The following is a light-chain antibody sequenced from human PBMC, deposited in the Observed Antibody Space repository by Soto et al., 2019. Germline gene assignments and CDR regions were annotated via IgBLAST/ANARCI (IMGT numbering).Light chain of an antibody. CDR3: QQYDSSPLT. CDR1: QSVSSSY. CDR2: GAS. V-gene: IGKV3-20*01. Sequence: EIVLTQSPGTLPLSPGERATLSCRASQSVSSSYLAWYQQKPGQAPRLLIYGASSRATGIPDRFSASGSGTDFTLTISRLEPEDFAVYYCQQYDSSPLTFGGGTKVEIK. J-gene: IGKJ4*01.